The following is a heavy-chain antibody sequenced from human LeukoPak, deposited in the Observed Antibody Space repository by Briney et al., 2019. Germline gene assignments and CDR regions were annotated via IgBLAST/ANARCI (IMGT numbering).Heavy chain of an antibody. D-gene: IGHD6-13*01. CDR3: AREKGSSWSNYYYYYMDV. J-gene: IGHJ6*03. Sequence: GASVKVSCKASGYTFTSYGISWVRQAPGQGLEWMGWISAYNGNTNYAQKLQGRVTMTTDTSTSTAYMELRSLRSDDTAVYYCAREKGSSWSNYYYYYMDVWGKGTTVTVSS. CDR2: ISAYNGNT. V-gene: IGHV1-18*01. CDR1: GYTFTSYG.